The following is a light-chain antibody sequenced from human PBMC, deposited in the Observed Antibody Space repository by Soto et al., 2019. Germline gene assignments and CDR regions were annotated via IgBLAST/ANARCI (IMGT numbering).Light chain of an antibody. V-gene: IGKV1-39*01. J-gene: IGKJ1*01. Sequence: DIQMTQSPSSLSASVGDRVTISYRASQSVGTYLHWYHQKPGTAPRLLISRASSVRTGVPPRFSGSGSGRDFTLTISSLRPEDIGTYFCQQSYSSPWTFGPGTKVEI. CDR1: QSVGTY. CDR2: RAS. CDR3: QQSYSSPWT.